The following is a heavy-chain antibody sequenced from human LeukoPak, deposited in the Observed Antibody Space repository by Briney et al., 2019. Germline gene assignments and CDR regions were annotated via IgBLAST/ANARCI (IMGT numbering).Heavy chain of an antibody. CDR1: GFTFSSYG. D-gene: IGHD3-16*01. V-gene: IGHV3-33*01. Sequence: GVSLRLSCAASGFTFSSYGMHWVRQAPGKGLEWVAVIWNDGSQEKYADSVKGRFTISRDNSKNTLFLQMNSLRAEDTAVYYCARDDALGDNALDIWGQGTMVTVSS. J-gene: IGHJ3*02. CDR2: IWNDGSQE. CDR3: ARDDALGDNALDI.